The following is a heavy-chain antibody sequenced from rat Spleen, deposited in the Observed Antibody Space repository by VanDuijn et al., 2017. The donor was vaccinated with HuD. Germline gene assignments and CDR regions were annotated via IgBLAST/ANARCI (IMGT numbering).Heavy chain of an antibody. CDR3: TRDGRVSAHFDY. J-gene: IGHJ2*01. CDR2: LSYDGHTT. CDR1: GFTFNDCY. V-gene: IGHV5-20*01. D-gene: IGHD1-4*01. Sequence: EVQLVESDGGLVQPGRSLKLSCVASGFTFNDCYMAWVRQAPTKGLEWVATLSYDGHTTYYRDSVKGRFTISRDIAKSTLYLQMDSLGSEDTATYYCTRDGRVSAHFDYWGQGVMVTVSS.